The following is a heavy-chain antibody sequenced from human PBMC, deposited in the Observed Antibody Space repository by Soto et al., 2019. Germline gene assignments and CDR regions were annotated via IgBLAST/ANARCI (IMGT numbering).Heavy chain of an antibody. CDR2: IGGSGGST. Sequence: GGSLRLSCAASGFTFSSYAMSWVRQAPGKGLEWVSAIGGSGGSTYYADSVKGRFTISRDNSKNTLYLQMNSLRAEDTAVYYCAKDEAAAGLFDYWGQGTLVTVSS. D-gene: IGHD6-13*01. V-gene: IGHV3-23*01. CDR3: AKDEAAAGLFDY. CDR1: GFTFSSYA. J-gene: IGHJ4*02.